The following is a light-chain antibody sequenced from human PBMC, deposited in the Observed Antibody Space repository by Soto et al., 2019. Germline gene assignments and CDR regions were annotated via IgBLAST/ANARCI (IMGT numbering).Light chain of an antibody. V-gene: IGLV2-14*01. CDR3: SSYTSSSTLV. CDR1: SSDVGGYNY. CDR2: EVS. J-gene: IGLJ3*02. Sequence: QSALTQPASVSGSPGQSITISCTGTSSDVGGYNYVSWYQQHPGKAPKLMIYEVSNRPSGVSNRFSGSKSGNTASLTISGLQAEDEAYYCWSSYTSSSTLVFGGGTKLTVL.